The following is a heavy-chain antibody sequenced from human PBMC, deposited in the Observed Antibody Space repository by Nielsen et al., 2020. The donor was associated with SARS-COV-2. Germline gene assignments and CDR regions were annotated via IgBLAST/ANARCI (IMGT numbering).Heavy chain of an antibody. CDR1: GGPFSSYA. CDR2: IIPIFGTV. J-gene: IGHJ6*03. CDR3: ARVRQLEVYDYYMDV. D-gene: IGHD6-6*01. Sequence: SVKVSCTASGGPFSSYAISWVRQAPGQGLEWMGGIIPIFGTVNYAQKFQGRVTITADESTSTAYMELSSLRSEDTAVYYCARVRQLEVYDYYMDVWGKGTTVTVSS. V-gene: IGHV1-69*13.